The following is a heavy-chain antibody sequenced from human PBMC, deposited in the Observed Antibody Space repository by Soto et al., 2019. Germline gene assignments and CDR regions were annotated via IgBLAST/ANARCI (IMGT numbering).Heavy chain of an antibody. V-gene: IGHV1-58*01. CDR1: GFTFTSSA. J-gene: IGHJ6*02. Sequence: PSVKVSCKASGFTFTSSAVQWVRQARGQRPEWIGWIVVGSGNTNYAQKFQERVTITRDMSTSTAYMELSSLRSEDTAVYYCAATGDYYYYGMDVWGQGTTVTVSS. CDR2: IVVGSGNT. CDR3: AATGDYYYYGMDV. D-gene: IGHD2-8*02.